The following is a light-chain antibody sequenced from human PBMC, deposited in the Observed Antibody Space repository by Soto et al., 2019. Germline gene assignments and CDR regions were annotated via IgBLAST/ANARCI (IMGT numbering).Light chain of an antibody. Sequence: EIVLTQSPGTLSWSPVERATLSCRASQTVLNNYLTWYQQKPGQAPRRLIFGASIRATGIPDRFSGSGSGTDFTLTISRLEPEDVAVYYCQQYGSSPTTFGQGTKVDIK. CDR1: QTVLNNY. J-gene: IGKJ1*01. CDR3: QQYGSSPTT. CDR2: GAS. V-gene: IGKV3-20*01.